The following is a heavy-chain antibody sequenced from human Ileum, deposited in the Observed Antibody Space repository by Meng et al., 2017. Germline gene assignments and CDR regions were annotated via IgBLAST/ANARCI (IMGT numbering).Heavy chain of an antibody. V-gene: IGHV3-33*01. D-gene: IGHD6-19*01. J-gene: IGHJ4*02. Sequence: AQLVGGGGGVDRPETSLRLSCAASGFTCSSYGMHWVPPAPGRGVEGVAVIWYDGSNKYYADSVQGPVTISRDNSKNPLYLQMNSLGAEDTAVFYCARDKGWLVIAYWGQGTLVTVSS. CDR1: GFTCSSYG. CDR3: ARDKGWLVIAY. CDR2: IWYDGSNK.